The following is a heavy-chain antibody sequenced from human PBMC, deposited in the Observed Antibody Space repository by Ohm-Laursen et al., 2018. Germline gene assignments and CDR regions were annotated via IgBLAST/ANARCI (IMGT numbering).Heavy chain of an antibody. D-gene: IGHD3-22*01. Sequence: VASVKVSCKASGYTFTDYYIHWVRQAPGQGLEWMGWINPNSGGTNYAQSFQGRVTMTRDTSISTAYMDLSRLRSDDTAVFYCARGSRITMAVMVRRNDAFDIWGQGTMVTVSS. J-gene: IGHJ3*02. CDR2: INPNSGGT. CDR1: GYTFTDYY. CDR3: ARGSRITMAVMVRRNDAFDI. V-gene: IGHV1-2*02.